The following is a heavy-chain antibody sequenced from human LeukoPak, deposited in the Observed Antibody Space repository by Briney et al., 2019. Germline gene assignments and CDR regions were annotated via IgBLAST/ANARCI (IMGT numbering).Heavy chain of an antibody. CDR3: ARARYFDWLTN. D-gene: IGHD3-9*01. CDR1: GGSFSGYC. Sequence: SETLSLTCAVYGGSFSGYCWSWIRQPPGKGLEWIGEINHSGSTNYNPSLKSRVTISVDTSKNQFSLKLSSVTAADTAVYYCARARYFDWLTNWGQGTLVTVSS. CDR2: INHSGST. J-gene: IGHJ4*02. V-gene: IGHV4-34*01.